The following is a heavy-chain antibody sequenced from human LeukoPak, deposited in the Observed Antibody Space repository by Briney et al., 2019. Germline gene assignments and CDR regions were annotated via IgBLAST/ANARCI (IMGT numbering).Heavy chain of an antibody. V-gene: IGHV3-30*18. Sequence: GRSLRLSCAASGFTFSSHGTHWVRQAPGKGLEWVAVISYDGSNKYYADSVKGRFTISRDNSKNTLYLQMNSLRAEDTAVYYCAKDRSYSGWYPEYFQHWGQGTLVTVSS. CDR1: GFTFSSHG. D-gene: IGHD6-19*01. CDR2: ISYDGSNK. J-gene: IGHJ1*01. CDR3: AKDRSYSGWYPEYFQH.